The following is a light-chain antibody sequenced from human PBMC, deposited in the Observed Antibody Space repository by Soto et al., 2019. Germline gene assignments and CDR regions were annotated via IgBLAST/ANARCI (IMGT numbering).Light chain of an antibody. J-gene: IGKJ1*01. CDR3: QQSYSTPRWT. CDR1: QRISSY. V-gene: IGKV1-39*01. Sequence: DIQMTQSPSSLSASVGDRVTITCRASQRISSYLNWYQQKPGKAPKVLIYAASNLQSGVPSRFSGSGSGTDFTLTISNLQPEDFATYYCQQSYSTPRWTFGQGTKVEIK. CDR2: AAS.